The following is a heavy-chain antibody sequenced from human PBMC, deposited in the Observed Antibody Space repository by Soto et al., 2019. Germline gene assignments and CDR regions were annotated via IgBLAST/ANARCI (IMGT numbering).Heavy chain of an antibody. CDR2: IKQDGSEK. CDR1: GFTFSSYW. J-gene: IGHJ3*02. CDR3: ARGKVAVAGTGAFDI. Sequence: PGGSLRLSCAASGFTFSSYWMSWVRQAPGKGLEWVANIKQDGSEKYYVDSVKGRFTISRDNAKNSLYLQMNSLRAEDTAVYYCARGKVAVAGTGAFDIWGQGTMVTVSS. D-gene: IGHD6-19*01. V-gene: IGHV3-7*03.